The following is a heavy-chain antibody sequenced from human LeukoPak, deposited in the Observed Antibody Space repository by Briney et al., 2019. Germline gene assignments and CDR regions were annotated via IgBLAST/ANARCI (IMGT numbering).Heavy chain of an antibody. Sequence: PGGSLRLSCAASGFTFSTYWMNWVRQAPGKGLVWVSPINSDGSSTSYADSVKGRFTISRDNAKNTLYLQMNSLRVEDTAVYYCVRGPYYLDSGSCYSVDYWGQGTLVTVSS. D-gene: IGHD3-10*01. CDR3: VRGPYYLDSGSCYSVDY. V-gene: IGHV3-74*01. CDR1: GFTFSTYW. CDR2: INSDGSST. J-gene: IGHJ4*02.